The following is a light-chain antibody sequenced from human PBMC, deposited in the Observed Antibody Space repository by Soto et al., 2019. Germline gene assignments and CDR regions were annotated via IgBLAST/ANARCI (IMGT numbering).Light chain of an antibody. V-gene: IGKV1-5*01. Sequence: DIQVTQSPPTLSASVGDRVTITCRASQTISTWMAWYQQKPGKAPKLLVYDASTLQSGVASRSSGSGSGTEFTLTISSLQSDDFATYYCQQYNSYWTFGQGTKV. CDR3: QQYNSYWT. CDR1: QTISTW. CDR2: DAS. J-gene: IGKJ1*01.